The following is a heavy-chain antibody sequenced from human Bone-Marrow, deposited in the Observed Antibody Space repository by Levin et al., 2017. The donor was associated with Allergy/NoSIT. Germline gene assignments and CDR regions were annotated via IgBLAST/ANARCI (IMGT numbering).Heavy chain of an antibody. Sequence: SETLSLTCGVSGSSVSSGDNWGWIRQSPGKGLEWIASIYQSGSTYYNPSLKSRVTISLDTSKNQFSLKMSTVTAADTAVYYCARACMFIFGGSQFDSWGQGTLVTVSS. CDR1: GSSVSSGDN. V-gene: IGHV4-38-2*01. CDR2: IYQSGST. D-gene: IGHD3-16*01. J-gene: IGHJ4*02. CDR3: ARACMFIFGGSQFDS.